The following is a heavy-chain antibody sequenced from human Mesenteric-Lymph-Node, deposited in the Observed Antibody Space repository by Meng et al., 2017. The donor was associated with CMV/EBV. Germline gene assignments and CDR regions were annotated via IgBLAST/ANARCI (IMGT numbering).Heavy chain of an antibody. Sequence: GGSLRLSCAASGFTVSSNYMSWVRQAPGKGLEWVSVIYSGGSTYYADSVKGRFTISRDNSRNTLYLQMNSLSPEDTAVYYCARDPSLRFLEWATYYFDFWGQGAPVTVSS. CDR2: IYSGGST. CDR1: GFTVSSNY. D-gene: IGHD3-3*01. V-gene: IGHV3-66*01. CDR3: ARDPSLRFLEWATYYFDF. J-gene: IGHJ4*02.